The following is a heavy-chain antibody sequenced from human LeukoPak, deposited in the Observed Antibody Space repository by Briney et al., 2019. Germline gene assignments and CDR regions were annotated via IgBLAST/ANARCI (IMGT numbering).Heavy chain of an antibody. D-gene: IGHD3-10*01. V-gene: IGHV1-8*01. Sequence: GASVKVSCKASGYTFTSYDINWVRQATGQGLEWMGWMNPNSGNTGYAQKFQGRVTMTRNTSISTAYMELSSLRSEDTAVYYCARSGPYYYGSGSYYNNWGQGTLVTVSS. CDR3: ARSGPYYYGSGSYYNN. CDR2: MNPNSGNT. J-gene: IGHJ4*02. CDR1: GYTFTSYD.